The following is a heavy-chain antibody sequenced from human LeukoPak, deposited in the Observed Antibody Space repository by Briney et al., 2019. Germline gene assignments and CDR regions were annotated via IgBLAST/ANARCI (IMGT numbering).Heavy chain of an antibody. D-gene: IGHD3-22*01. CDR3: ARDSLYYYDSSGYW. CDR2: INPNSGGT. J-gene: IGHJ4*02. V-gene: IGHV1-2*02. CDR1: GYTFTGYY. Sequence: ASVKVSCKASGYTFTGYYMHWVRQAPGQGLEWMGWINPNSGGTNYAQKFQGRVTMTRDTSISTAYMELSRLRSDDTAVYYCARDSLYYYDSSGYWWGQGTLVTASS.